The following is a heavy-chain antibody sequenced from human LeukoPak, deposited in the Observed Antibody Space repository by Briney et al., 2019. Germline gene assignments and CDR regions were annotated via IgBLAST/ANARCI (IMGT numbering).Heavy chain of an antibody. D-gene: IGHD3-3*01. CDR3: AKAVLDYDFWSGHYYFDY. Sequence: GGSLRLSCAASGFTFSSYAMSWVRQAPGKGLEWVSAISGSGGSTYYADSVKGRFTISRDNSKNTLYPQMNSLRAEDTAVYYCAKAVLDYDFWSGHYYFDYWGQGTLVTVSS. V-gene: IGHV3-23*01. CDR2: ISGSGGST. CDR1: GFTFSSYA. J-gene: IGHJ4*02.